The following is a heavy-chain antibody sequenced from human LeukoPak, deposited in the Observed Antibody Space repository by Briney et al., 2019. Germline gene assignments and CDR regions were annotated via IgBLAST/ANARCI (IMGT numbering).Heavy chain of an antibody. D-gene: IGHD6-19*01. J-gene: IGHJ5*02. CDR1: GYTFTGHY. V-gene: IGHV1-2*02. CDR2: INPNSGGT. Sequence: ASVKVSCKASGYTFTGHYMHWVRQAPGQGLEWMGWINPNSGGTNYAQKFQGRVTMTRDTSISTAYMELSRLRSDDTAVYYCARDLPWTNQLIAVAGKNWFDPWGQGTLVTVSS. CDR3: ARDLPWTNQLIAVAGKNWFDP.